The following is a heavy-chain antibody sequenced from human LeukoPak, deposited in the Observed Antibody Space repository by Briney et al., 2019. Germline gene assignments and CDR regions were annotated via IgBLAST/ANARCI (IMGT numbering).Heavy chain of an antibody. CDR1: SFTVSSYA. J-gene: IGHJ4*02. Sequence: GGSLRLSCAASSFTVSSYAISWVRQAPGKGLEWVSAISGSGGSTYCADSVKGRFTISRDNSKNTLYLQMNSLRAEDTAVYYCAKVEEDIVVVVAATCYFDYWGQGTLVTVSS. V-gene: IGHV3-23*01. CDR3: AKVEEDIVVVVAATCYFDY. D-gene: IGHD2-15*01. CDR2: ISGSGGST.